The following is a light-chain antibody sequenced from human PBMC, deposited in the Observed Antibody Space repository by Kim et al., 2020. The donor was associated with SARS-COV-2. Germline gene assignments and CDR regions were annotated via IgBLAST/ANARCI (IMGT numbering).Light chain of an antibody. Sequence: GQSISISCSGSNSYVGRYNSVSWYQLPPGKAPKLLIFDVNSRPSGVSNRFSGSKSGNTASLTISGLQAEDEADYYCSSSTYNTNVVFGTGTKVTVL. J-gene: IGLJ1*01. CDR1: NSYVGRYNS. CDR3: SSSTYNTNVV. V-gene: IGLV2-14*03. CDR2: DVN.